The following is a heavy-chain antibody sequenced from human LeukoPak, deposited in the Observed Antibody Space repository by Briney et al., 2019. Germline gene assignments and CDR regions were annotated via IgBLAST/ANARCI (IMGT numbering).Heavy chain of an antibody. CDR3: AGGYCSSTSCYTRYYYYSGMDV. CDR1: GGSFSGYY. J-gene: IGHJ6*02. CDR2: INHSGST. V-gene: IGHV4-34*01. Sequence: PSETLSLTCAVYGGSFSGYYWSWIRQPPGKGLEWIGEINHSGSTNYNPSLKSRVTISVDTSKNQFSLKLSSVTAADTAVYYCAGGYCSSTSCYTRYYYYSGMDVWGQGTTVTVSS. D-gene: IGHD2-2*02.